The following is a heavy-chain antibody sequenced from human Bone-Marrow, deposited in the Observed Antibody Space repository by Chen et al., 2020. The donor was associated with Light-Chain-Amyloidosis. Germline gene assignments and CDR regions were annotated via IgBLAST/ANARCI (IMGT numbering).Heavy chain of an antibody. CDR1: GFPFDAYA. CDR3: AKSPRYSTGRFDY. J-gene: IGHJ4*02. V-gene: IGHV3-43*02. Sequence: EVQLVESGGGVVQPGGSPPLSCPASGFPFDAYAMHWVRQAPGKGLEWVSLIVGDGRSTYYADSGKGRFTISRDNNKNSLSLQMNSLKSEDTALYYCAKSPRYSTGRFDYWGQGTLVTVSS. D-gene: IGHD2-8*02. CDR2: IVGDGRST.